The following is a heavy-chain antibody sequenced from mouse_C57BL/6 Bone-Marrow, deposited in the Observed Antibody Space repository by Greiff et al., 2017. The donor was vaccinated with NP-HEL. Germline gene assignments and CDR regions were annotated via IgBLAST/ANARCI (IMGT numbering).Heavy chain of an antibody. CDR1: GFTFSDYY. J-gene: IGHJ4*01. CDR3: ARVTMVTTRGYYAMDY. D-gene: IGHD2-1*01. Sequence: EVQRVESEGGLVQPGSSMKLSCTASGFTFSDYYMAWVRQVPEKGLEWVANINYDGSSTYYLDSLKSRFIISRDNAKNILYLQMSSLKSEDTATYYCARVTMVTTRGYYAMDYWGQGTSVTVSS. V-gene: IGHV5-16*01. CDR2: INYDGSST.